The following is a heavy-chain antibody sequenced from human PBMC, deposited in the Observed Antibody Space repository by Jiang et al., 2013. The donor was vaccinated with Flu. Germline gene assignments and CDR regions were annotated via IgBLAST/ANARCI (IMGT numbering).Heavy chain of an antibody. Sequence: LLKPSETLSLTCAVFGGSFSGYYWSWIRQPPGKGLEWIGEINHSGSTKYNPSLKSRLTISVDTSKNQFSLKLSSVTAADTAVYYCARSGPLAESAATGVGNWFDPWGQGTLVTVSS. CDR2: INHSGST. V-gene: IGHV4-34*01. J-gene: IGHJ5*02. D-gene: IGHD2-15*01. CDR1: GGSFSGYY. CDR3: ARSGPLAESAATGVGNWFDP.